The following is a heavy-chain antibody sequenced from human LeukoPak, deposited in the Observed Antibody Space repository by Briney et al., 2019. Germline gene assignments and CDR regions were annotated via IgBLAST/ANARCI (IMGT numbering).Heavy chain of an antibody. Sequence: PGGSLRLSCAASGFTFSSYAMHWVRQAPGKGLEWVAVISYDGSNKYYADSVKGRFTISRDNSKNTLYLQMNSLRAEDTAVYYCARDALILTGWNLDYWGQGTLVTVSS. V-gene: IGHV3-30-3*01. CDR1: GFTFSSYA. CDR2: ISYDGSNK. CDR3: ARDALILTGWNLDY. J-gene: IGHJ4*02. D-gene: IGHD3-9*01.